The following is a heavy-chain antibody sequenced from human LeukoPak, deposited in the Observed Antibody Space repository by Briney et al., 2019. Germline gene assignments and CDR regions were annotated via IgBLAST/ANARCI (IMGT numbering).Heavy chain of an antibody. D-gene: IGHD3-22*01. J-gene: IGHJ6*03. Sequence: PSETLSLTCTVSGGSISSYYWSWIRQPAGKGLEWIGRIYTSGSTNYNPSLKSRVTMSVDTSKNQFSLKLSSVTAADTAVYYCAREHHYYDSSGYNYYYYYYMDVWGKGTTVTISS. V-gene: IGHV4-4*07. CDR1: GGSISSYY. CDR2: IYTSGST. CDR3: AREHHYYDSSGYNYYYYYYMDV.